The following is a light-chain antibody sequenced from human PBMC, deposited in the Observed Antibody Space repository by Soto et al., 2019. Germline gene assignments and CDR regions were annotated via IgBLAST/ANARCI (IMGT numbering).Light chain of an antibody. CDR2: KAS. V-gene: IGKV1-5*03. CDR3: QHYNSYSWA. Sequence: IPMCQSPATLAACVGNRVTTTCRASQTISSWLAWYQQKPGKAPKLLIYKASTLKSGVPPRFSGSGSGTEFTLTISSLQPDDFATYYCQHYNSYSWAFGQGTKVDIK. CDR1: QTISSW. J-gene: IGKJ1*01.